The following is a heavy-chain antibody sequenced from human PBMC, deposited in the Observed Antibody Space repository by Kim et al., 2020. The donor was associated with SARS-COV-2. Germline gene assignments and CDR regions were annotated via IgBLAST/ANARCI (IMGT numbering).Heavy chain of an antibody. Sequence: GGSLRLSCAASGFTFSSYAMSWVRQAPGKGLEWVSAISGSGGSTYYADSVKGRFTISRDNSKNTLYLQMNSLRAEDTAVYYCAKDGWNDALNYYYGMDVWGQGTTVTVSS. CDR3: AKDGWNDALNYYYGMDV. J-gene: IGHJ6*02. CDR2: ISGSGGST. CDR1: GFTFSSYA. D-gene: IGHD1-1*01. V-gene: IGHV3-23*01.